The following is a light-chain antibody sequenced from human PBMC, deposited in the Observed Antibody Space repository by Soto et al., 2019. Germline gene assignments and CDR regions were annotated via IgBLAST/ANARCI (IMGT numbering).Light chain of an antibody. Sequence: QSVLTQPASVSGSPGQSITISCTGTSSDVGGYKYVSWYQQHPGKAPKLMIYEVSNRPSGVSHRFSGSKSGNTASLTISGLQAEDEADYYCSSYTTANTYVFGPGTKVTVL. CDR3: SSYTTANTYV. CDR2: EVS. CDR1: SSDVGGYKY. V-gene: IGLV2-14*01. J-gene: IGLJ1*01.